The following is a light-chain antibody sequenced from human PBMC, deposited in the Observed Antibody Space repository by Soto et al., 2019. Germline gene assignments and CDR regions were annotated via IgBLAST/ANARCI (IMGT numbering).Light chain of an antibody. J-gene: IGKJ1*01. CDR2: DAS. CDR1: QSINRW. Sequence: DIQMSQSPSSLSASVGDSVTITCRASQSINRWLAWYQQKPGRAPKLLIYDASSLQSGVPSRFSGSGSGTEFALTISSLQPDDFAVYYCQQYGNSPQTFGQGTKVDIK. V-gene: IGKV1-5*01. CDR3: QQYGNSPQT.